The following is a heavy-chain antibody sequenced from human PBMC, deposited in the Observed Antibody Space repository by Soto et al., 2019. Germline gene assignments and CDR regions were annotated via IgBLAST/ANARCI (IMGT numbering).Heavy chain of an antibody. V-gene: IGHV1-8*01. D-gene: IGHD4-17*01. CDR2: MNPNSGKT. CDR1: GYTFTSYD. Sequence: ASVKVSCKASGYTFTSYDINWVRQATGQGFEWMGWMNPNSGKTAYVQKFQGRVTMTWDTSISTAYMELSSLRSEDTAVYFCARGIKYGAYSRWFDPWGQGTLVTVS. CDR3: ARGIKYGAYSRWFDP. J-gene: IGHJ5*02.